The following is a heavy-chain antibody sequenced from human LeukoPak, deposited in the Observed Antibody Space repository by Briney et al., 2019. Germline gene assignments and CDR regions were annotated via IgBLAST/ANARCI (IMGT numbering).Heavy chain of an antibody. Sequence: ASVKVSCKASGYTFTSYGISWVRQAPGQGLEWMGWISAYNGNTNYAQKLQGRVTMTTDTSTSTAYMELRSLRSDDTAVYYCARGREGGSPAWGYFDYWGQGTLVTVSS. V-gene: IGHV1-18*01. J-gene: IGHJ4*02. D-gene: IGHD3-16*01. CDR3: ARGREGGSPAWGYFDY. CDR1: GYTFTSYG. CDR2: ISAYNGNT.